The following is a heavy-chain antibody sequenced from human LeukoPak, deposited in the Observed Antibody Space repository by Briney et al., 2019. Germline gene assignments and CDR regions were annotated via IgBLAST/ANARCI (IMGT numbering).Heavy chain of an antibody. V-gene: IGHV3-53*01. Sequence: GGSLRLSCAASGFTFSNYAMTWVRQAPGKGLEWVSVIYSGGSTYYADSVKGRFTISRDNSKNTLYLQMNSLRAEDTAVYYCARERGAGPYYYYYYYMDVWGKGTTVTVSS. CDR3: ARERGAGPYYYYYYYMDV. J-gene: IGHJ6*03. CDR2: IYSGGST. CDR1: GFTFSNYA. D-gene: IGHD3-16*01.